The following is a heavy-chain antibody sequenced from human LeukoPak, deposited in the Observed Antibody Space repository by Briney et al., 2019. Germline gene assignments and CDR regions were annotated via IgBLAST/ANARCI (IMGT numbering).Heavy chain of an antibody. V-gene: IGHV3-23*01. CDR2: ISFSGDNT. Sequence: GGSLRLSCAASGFTFRDSAMSWVRQAPGKGLEWVSLISFSGDNTYYTDPVKGRFTISRDNSKDTLYLQMNSLRAEDTAIYYCARDIELSTWGLGTMVTVSS. D-gene: IGHD3-16*02. J-gene: IGHJ3*01. CDR1: GFTFRDSA. CDR3: ARDIELST.